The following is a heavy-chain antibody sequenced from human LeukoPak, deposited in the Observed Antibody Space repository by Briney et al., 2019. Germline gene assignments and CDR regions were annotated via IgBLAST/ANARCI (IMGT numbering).Heavy chain of an antibody. V-gene: IGHV4-4*07. J-gene: IGHJ4*02. Sequence: SETLSLTCTVSGGSISSYYWSWIRQPAGKGLEWIGRIYTSGSTNYNPSLKSRVTMSVDTSKNQFSLKLSSVTAADTAVYYCARDWYYYDSSGYPTDWGQGTLVTVSS. CDR2: IYTSGST. CDR3: ARDWYYYDSSGYPTD. D-gene: IGHD3-22*01. CDR1: GGSISSYY.